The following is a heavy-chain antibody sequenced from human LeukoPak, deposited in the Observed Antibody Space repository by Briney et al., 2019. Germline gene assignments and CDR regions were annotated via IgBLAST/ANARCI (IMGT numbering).Heavy chain of an antibody. V-gene: IGHV3-23*01. D-gene: IGHD5-12*01. CDR2: ISDSGSTA. J-gene: IGHJ4*02. Sequence: GGSLRLSCGASGFSFSNYAMTWVRQAPGKGLEWVSGISDSGSTAFYADSVKGRFTSSRDNPKNTLYLQINSLRAEDTAVYYCAKDMQTWPRFPDYWGREPWSPSPQ. CDR3: AKDMQTWPRFPDY. CDR1: GFSFSNYA.